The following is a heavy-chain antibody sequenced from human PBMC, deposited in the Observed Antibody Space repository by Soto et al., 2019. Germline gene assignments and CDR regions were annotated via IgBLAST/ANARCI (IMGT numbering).Heavy chain of an antibody. CDR2: VRQKPHSYSR. CDR3: VRVGNHYDASGESFDAFDI. D-gene: IGHD3-22*01. CDR1: GFAFSDYY. V-gene: IGHV3-72*01. J-gene: IGHJ3*02. Sequence: QVVESGGGLGQPGGSLRLSCVASGFAFSDYYLDWVLQAPGGGLEWVGRVRQKPHSYSRDYAASVKGRFTISRQDSRNSIYLQRTPLESEDTAVYYRVRVGNHYDASGESFDAFDIWGRGATVTVSS.